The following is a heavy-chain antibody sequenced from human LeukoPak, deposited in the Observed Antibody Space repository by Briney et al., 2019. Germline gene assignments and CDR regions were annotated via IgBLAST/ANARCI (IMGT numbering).Heavy chain of an antibody. CDR1: GYTFTSYG. D-gene: IGHD3-3*01. CDR2: ISAYNGNT. CDR3: ARGPRFLEWFQYMDV. V-gene: IGHV1-18*01. J-gene: IGHJ6*03. Sequence: ASVKVSCKASGYTFTSYGISWVRQAPGQGLEWMGWISAYNGNTNYAQKLQGRVTMTTDTSTSTAYMELRSLRSDDTAVYYCARGPRFLEWFQYMDVWGKGTTVTVSS.